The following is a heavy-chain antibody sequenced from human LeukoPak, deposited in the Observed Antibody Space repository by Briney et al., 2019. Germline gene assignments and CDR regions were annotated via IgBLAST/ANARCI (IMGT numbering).Heavy chain of an antibody. CDR3: ARPARSCSGGSCHTLYFDY. CDR1: GFAFSSYA. V-gene: IGHV3-23*01. D-gene: IGHD2-15*01. J-gene: IGHJ4*02. CDR2: ISGSGGST. Sequence: GGSLRLSCAASGFAFSSYAMSWVRQAPGKGLEWVSAISGSGGSTYYADSVKGRFTISRDNSKNTLYLQMNSLRAEDTAVYYCARPARSCSGGSCHTLYFDYWGQGTLVTVSS.